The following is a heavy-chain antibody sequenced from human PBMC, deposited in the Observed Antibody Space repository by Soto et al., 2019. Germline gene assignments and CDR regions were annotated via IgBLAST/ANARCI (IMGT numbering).Heavy chain of an antibody. D-gene: IGHD3-9*01. V-gene: IGHV5-51*01. CDR3: ARHGVGDILTGQPDY. CDR2: IYPGDSDT. CDR1: GYSFTNYW. Sequence: PGESLKISCKGSGYSFTNYWIGWVRQMPGKGLECMGIIYPGDSDTRYSPSFQGQVTISADKSISTAYLQWSSLKASDTAMYYCARHGVGDILTGQPDYWGQGTLVTVSS. J-gene: IGHJ4*02.